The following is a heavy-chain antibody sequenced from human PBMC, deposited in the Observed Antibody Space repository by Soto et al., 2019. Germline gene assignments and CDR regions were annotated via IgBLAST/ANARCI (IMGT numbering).Heavy chain of an antibody. D-gene: IGHD2-2*01. V-gene: IGHV4-30-4*01. CDR1: GGSISSGDYY. CDR3: ARVGSTSHLLVWFDP. J-gene: IGHJ5*02. Sequence: PSETLSLTCTVSGGSISSGDYYWSWIRQPPGKGLEWIGYIYYSGSTYYNPSLKSRVTISVDTSKNQFSLKLSSVTAADTAVYYCARVGSTSHLLVWFDPWGQGTLVTISS. CDR2: IYYSGST.